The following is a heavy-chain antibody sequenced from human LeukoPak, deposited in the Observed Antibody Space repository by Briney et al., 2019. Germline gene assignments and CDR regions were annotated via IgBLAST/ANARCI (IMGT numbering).Heavy chain of an antibody. Sequence: ASVKVSCKASGYTFTSYYMHWVRQATGQGLEWMGWMNPNSGNTGYAQKFQGRVTMTRNTSISTAYMELSSLRSEDTAVYYCARGHYYYGMDVWGQGTTVTVSS. CDR3: ARGHYYYGMDV. CDR1: GYTFTSYY. J-gene: IGHJ6*02. CDR2: MNPNSGNT. V-gene: IGHV1-8*02.